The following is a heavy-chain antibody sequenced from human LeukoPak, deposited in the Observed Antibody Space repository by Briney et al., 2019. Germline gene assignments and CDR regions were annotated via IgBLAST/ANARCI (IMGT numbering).Heavy chain of an antibody. CDR1: GGSFSGYY. CDR3: ARVPLGYCSSTSCYGGDRNWFDP. Sequence: PSETLSLTCAVSGGSFSGYYWSWVRQPPGKGLEWIGEINHSGSTNYNPSLKSRVTISVDTSKNQFSLKLSSVTAADTAVYYCARVPLGYCSSTSCYGGDRNWFDPWGQGTLVTVSS. V-gene: IGHV4-34*01. J-gene: IGHJ5*02. D-gene: IGHD2-2*01. CDR2: INHSGST.